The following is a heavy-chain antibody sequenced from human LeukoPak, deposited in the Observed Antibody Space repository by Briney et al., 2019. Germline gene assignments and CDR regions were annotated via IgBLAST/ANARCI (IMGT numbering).Heavy chain of an antibody. D-gene: IGHD4-17*01. CDR2: INPNSDDT. V-gene: IGHV1-2*02. CDR1: GYTFTSYH. Sequence: ASVKVSCKASGYTFTSYHMHWVRQAPGQGLEWMGWINPNSDDTKYAQKFRGRVTMTRDTSITTAYMDLYRLTSDDTALYYCARARRTRNIYGDYVFLFDYWGQGTLVTVSS. CDR3: ARARRTRNIYGDYVFLFDY. J-gene: IGHJ4*02.